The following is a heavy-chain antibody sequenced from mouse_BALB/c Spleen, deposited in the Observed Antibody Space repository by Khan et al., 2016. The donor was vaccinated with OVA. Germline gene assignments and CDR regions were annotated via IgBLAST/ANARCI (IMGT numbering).Heavy chain of an antibody. D-gene: IGHD1-1*01. CDR1: GYTFTSYW. J-gene: IGHJ4*01. V-gene: IGHV1S41*01. CDR3: ARGNYYDNSAYAMDN. Sequence: DLVKPGASVKLSCKASGYTFTSYWINWIKQRPGQGLEWIGRIAPGSGSTSYNEMFKGKATLTVDTSSSTAYIQVSSLSSEDSAVFFWARGNYYDNSAYAMDNWGQGTSLTVSS. CDR2: IAPGSGST.